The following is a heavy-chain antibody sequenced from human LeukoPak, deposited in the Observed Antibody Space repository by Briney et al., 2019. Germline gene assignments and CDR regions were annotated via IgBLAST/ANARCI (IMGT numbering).Heavy chain of an antibody. Sequence: SETLSLTCAVYGGSFSGYYWSWIRQPPGKGLEWIGNIYYTGSTNLDPSLKSRLTISVDTTKNQFSLRVTSVTAADTAVYFCARQTDGGFSWGQGTLVTVSS. CDR2: IYYTGST. CDR1: GGSFSGYY. CDR3: ARQTDGGFS. J-gene: IGHJ5*02. V-gene: IGHV4-59*08.